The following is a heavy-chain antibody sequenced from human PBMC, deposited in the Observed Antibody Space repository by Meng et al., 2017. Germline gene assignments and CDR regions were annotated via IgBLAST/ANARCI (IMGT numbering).Heavy chain of an antibody. Sequence: GESLKISCTASGFTFGDYAMSWFRQAPGKGLEWVGFIRSKAYGGTTEYAASVKGRFTISRDDSKSIAYLQMNSLKTEDTAVYYCAGTEDYYFDYWGQGTLVTVSS. D-gene: IGHD3/OR15-3a*01. CDR2: IRSKAYGGTT. J-gene: IGHJ4*02. V-gene: IGHV3-49*03. CDR1: GFTFGDYA. CDR3: AGTEDYYFDY.